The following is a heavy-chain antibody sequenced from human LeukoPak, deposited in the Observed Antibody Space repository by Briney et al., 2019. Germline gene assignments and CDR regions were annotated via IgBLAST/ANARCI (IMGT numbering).Heavy chain of an antibody. CDR1: GFTFSSYA. Sequence: GGSLRLSCAASGFTFSSYAMSWVRQAPGKGLEWVAVISYDGSNKYYADSVKGRFTISRDNSKNTLYLQMNSLRAEDTAVYYCARDRLDWSMVRTFDYWGQGTLVTVSS. V-gene: IGHV3-30-3*01. CDR2: ISYDGSNK. J-gene: IGHJ4*02. D-gene: IGHD3-10*01. CDR3: ARDRLDWSMVRTFDY.